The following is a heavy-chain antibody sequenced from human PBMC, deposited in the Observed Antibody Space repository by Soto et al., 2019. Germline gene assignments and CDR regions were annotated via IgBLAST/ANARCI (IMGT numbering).Heavy chain of an antibody. CDR2: ISPYNGNT. D-gene: IGHD1-1*01. J-gene: IGHJ6*02. CDR3: ARDRGTCMDV. CDR1: GYTFTSYG. Sequence: GASVKVSCKASGYTFTSYGISWVRQAPGQGLEWMGRISPYNGNTSYAQKFQGRVTMTTDTSTSTVYMELSSLRSEDTAVYYCARDRGTCMDVWGQGTTVTVSS. V-gene: IGHV1-18*01.